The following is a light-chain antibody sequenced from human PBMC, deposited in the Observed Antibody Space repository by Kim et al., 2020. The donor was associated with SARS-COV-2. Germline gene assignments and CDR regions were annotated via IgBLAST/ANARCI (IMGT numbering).Light chain of an antibody. J-gene: IGKJ3*01. CDR3: QQYDNLPLT. CDR2: DAS. V-gene: IGKV1-33*01. Sequence: DIQMTQSPSSLPASVGDRVTITCQASQDIGNNLNWYQHKPGKAPKLVIHDASNLETGVPSRFSGSVSGTHFTFTISSLQPEDIATYYCQQYDNLPLTFGPGTKVDIK. CDR1: QDIGNN.